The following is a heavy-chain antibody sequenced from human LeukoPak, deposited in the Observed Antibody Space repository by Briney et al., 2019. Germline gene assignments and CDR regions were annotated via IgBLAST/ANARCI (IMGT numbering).Heavy chain of an antibody. V-gene: IGHV4-59*04. CDR1: GGSISSYY. D-gene: IGHD3-3*01. Sequence: SETLSLTCTVSGGSISSYYWSWIRQPPGKGLEWIGNIYYSGSTYYNPSLKSRVTISVDTSKNQFSLKLSSVTAADTAVYYCARHNFWSGYPIDYWGQGTLVTVSS. CDR3: ARHNFWSGYPIDY. CDR2: IYYSGST. J-gene: IGHJ4*02.